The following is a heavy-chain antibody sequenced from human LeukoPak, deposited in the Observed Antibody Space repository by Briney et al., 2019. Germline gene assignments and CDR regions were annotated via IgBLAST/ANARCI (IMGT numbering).Heavy chain of an antibody. CDR2: ISSSSRTI. J-gene: IGHJ6*02. CDR3: ARLRYYAMDV. V-gene: IGHV3-48*01. Sequence: GGSLKLSCAASGFTFSTYDMNWVRQAPGKGLEWVSYISSSSRTISYADSVKGRFTISRDNATTSLYLQLNGLRAEDTAVYYCARLRYYAMDVWGQGTTVTASS. CDR1: GFTFSTYD.